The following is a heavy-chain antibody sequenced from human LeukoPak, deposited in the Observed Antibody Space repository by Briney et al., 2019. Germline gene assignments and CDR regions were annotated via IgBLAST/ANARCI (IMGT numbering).Heavy chain of an antibody. CDR2: ISSSLSVI. V-gene: IGHV3-48*02. CDR1: GFTFSSYS. J-gene: IGHJ3*02. Sequence: GGSLRRSCAASGFTFSSYSMNWVRQAPGKGPEWVSYISSSLSVIYYADSVKGRFTISRDNAKNSLFLQMNDLRDEDTAVYYCTRDQYSGHWYYAFDIWGQGTRVTVSS. D-gene: IGHD6-19*01. CDR3: TRDQYSGHWYYAFDI.